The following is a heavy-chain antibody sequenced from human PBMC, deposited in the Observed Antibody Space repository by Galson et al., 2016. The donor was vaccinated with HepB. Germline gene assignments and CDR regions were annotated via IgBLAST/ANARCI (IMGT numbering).Heavy chain of an antibody. CDR3: ARGSAFGGVDN. CDR2: IYYSGST. D-gene: IGHD3-16*01. J-gene: IGHJ4*02. V-gene: IGHV4-30-4*01. CDR1: GGSISSGDYY. Sequence: TLSLTCTVSGGSISSGDYYWSWIRQPPGKGLEWIGYIYYSGSTYHSPSLKSRVTTSVDTSKNQFSLKLNSVTAADTAVYYCARGSAFGGVDNWGQGTLVTVSS.